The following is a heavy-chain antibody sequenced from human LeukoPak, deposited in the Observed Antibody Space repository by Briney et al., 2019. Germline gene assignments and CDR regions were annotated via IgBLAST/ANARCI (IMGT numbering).Heavy chain of an antibody. CDR2: INPSGGST. J-gene: IGHJ6*04. Sequence: ASVKVSCKASGYTFTSYYMHWVRQAPGQGLEWMGIINPSGGSTSYAQKFQGRVTITADKSTSTAYMELSSLRSEDTAVYYCARAHCGGDCYILNYYYYGMDVWGKGTTVTVSS. CDR1: GYTFTSYY. D-gene: IGHD2-21*02. V-gene: IGHV1-46*01. CDR3: ARAHCGGDCYILNYYYYGMDV.